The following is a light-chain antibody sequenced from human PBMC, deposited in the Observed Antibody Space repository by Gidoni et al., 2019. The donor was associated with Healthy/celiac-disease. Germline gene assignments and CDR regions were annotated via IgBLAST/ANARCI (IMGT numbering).Light chain of an antibody. V-gene: IGKV3-11*01. Sequence: DIVLTPSPATLSLSPGERATLSCRASPSVSSYLAWYQQKPGQPPRLLIYDASNRATGIPARFSGIGSGTDCTLTSSSLEPEDFAVYYCQQRSNWPPSLTFGGGTKVEIK. CDR2: DAS. CDR3: QQRSNWPPSLT. J-gene: IGKJ4*01. CDR1: PSVSSY.